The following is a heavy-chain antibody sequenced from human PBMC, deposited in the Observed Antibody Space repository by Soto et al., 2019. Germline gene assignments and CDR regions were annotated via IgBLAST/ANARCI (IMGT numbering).Heavy chain of an antibody. Sequence: PSETLSLTCTVSPGSISSYYCSCIRQPAGNGLEWIGRIYTRGSTNYNPSLKSRVTMSVDTSKNQFSLKLSSVTAADTAVYYCARDGGHYYDSSGYGNWGQGTL. CDR1: PGSISSYY. V-gene: IGHV4-4*07. CDR2: IYTRGST. D-gene: IGHD3-22*01. J-gene: IGHJ4*02. CDR3: ARDGGHYYDSSGYGN.